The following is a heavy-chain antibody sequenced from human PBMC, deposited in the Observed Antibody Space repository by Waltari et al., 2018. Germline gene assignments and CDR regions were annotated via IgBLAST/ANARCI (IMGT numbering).Heavy chain of an antibody. V-gene: IGHV3-21*01. D-gene: IGHD4-17*01. Sequence: EVQVVESGGGLVKPGGSLRLSCAASGFTFSTYAMNWVRQAPGEGLEWVSSIGGSGTSIYYADSVKGRFTISRDNAKNSLYLQMNSLRAEDAAVYYCAREGGANYGESFDYWGQGTLVTVSS. CDR1: GFTFSTYA. CDR2: IGGSGTSI. CDR3: AREGGANYGESFDY. J-gene: IGHJ4*02.